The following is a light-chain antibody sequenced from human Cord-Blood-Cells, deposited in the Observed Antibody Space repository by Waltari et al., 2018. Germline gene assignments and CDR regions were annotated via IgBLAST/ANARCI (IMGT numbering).Light chain of an antibody. CDR2: KAS. Sequence: DIQMTQSPSTLSASVGDRVTITCRASQSISSWLAWYQQKPGKAPKLLIYKASSLESGVPSRFSGSGSGTEFTLTISSLQHDDFATYYCQQYNSYSMYSFGQGTKLEI. V-gene: IGKV1-5*03. CDR1: QSISSW. J-gene: IGKJ2*03. CDR3: QQYNSYSMYS.